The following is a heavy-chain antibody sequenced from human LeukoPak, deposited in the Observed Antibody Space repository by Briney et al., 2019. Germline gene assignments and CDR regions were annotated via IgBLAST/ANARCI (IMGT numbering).Heavy chain of an antibody. D-gene: IGHD6-19*01. J-gene: IGHJ4*02. Sequence: GRSLRLSCAASGFTFDDYAMHWVRQAPGKGLEWVSGISWNSGSIGYADSVKGRFTISRDNAKNSLYLQMNSLRAEDTALYYCAKDIGIAVAGTGGFDYWGQGTLVTVSS. CDR1: GFTFDDYA. CDR2: ISWNSGSI. CDR3: AKDIGIAVAGTGGFDY. V-gene: IGHV3-9*01.